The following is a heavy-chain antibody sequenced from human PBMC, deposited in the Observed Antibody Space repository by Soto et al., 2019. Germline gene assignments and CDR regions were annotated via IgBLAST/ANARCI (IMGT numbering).Heavy chain of an antibody. D-gene: IGHD1-1*01. CDR3: VRDQSLVTTT. J-gene: IGHJ4*02. CDR1: GFTFSSEY. Sequence: GGSLRLSCAASGFTFSSEYMSWVRQAPGKGLEWLSVMYIAGTTFYADSVKGRFTISRDNSKNTLYLQMNNLRVEDTAIYYCVRDQSLVTTTWGQGTLVTVSS. V-gene: IGHV3-66*01. CDR2: MYIAGTT.